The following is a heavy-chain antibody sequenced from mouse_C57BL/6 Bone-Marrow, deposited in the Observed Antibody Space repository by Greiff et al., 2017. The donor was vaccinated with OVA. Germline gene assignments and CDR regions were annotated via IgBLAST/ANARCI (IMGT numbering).Heavy chain of an antibody. Sequence: EVKLQESGAELVKPGASVKLSCTASGFNIKDYYMHWVKQRTEQGLEWIGRIDPEDGETKYAPKFQGKATITADTSSNTAYLQLSSLTSEDTAVYYCARRITTVVAKYYFDYWGQGTTLTVSS. CDR3: ARRITTVVAKYYFDY. J-gene: IGHJ2*01. V-gene: IGHV14-2*01. CDR1: GFNIKDYY. D-gene: IGHD1-1*01. CDR2: IDPEDGET.